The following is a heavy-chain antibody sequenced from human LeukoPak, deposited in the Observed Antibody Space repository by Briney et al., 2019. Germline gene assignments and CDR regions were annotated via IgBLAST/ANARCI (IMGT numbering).Heavy chain of an antibody. CDR3: ASQVY. Sequence: GGSLRLSCAASGFTVSSNYMSWVRQAPGKGLEWVSVIYSGGSTYYADSIKSRFTISRDTSKNRLYLQINSVRGEDTAVYYCASQVYWGPGTLVTVSS. J-gene: IGHJ4*02. CDR1: GFTVSSNY. V-gene: IGHV3-53*01. CDR2: IYSGGST.